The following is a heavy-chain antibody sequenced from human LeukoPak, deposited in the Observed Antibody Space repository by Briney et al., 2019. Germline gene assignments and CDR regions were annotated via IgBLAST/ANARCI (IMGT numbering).Heavy chain of an antibody. J-gene: IGHJ4*02. CDR1: GFTFSSYH. Sequence: PGGSLRLSCEVSGFTFSSYHMNWVRQAPGKGLEWVSSIGSSGSYIYYADSLTGRFTISRDNAKNSLCLQMNSLRAEDTAIYYCARRATTERGHSYGLDFWGQGTLVTVSS. CDR3: ARRATTERGHSYGLDF. D-gene: IGHD5-18*01. V-gene: IGHV3-21*01. CDR2: IGSSGSYI.